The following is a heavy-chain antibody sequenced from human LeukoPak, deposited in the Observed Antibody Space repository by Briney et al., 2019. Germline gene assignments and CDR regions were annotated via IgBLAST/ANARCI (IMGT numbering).Heavy chain of an antibody. J-gene: IGHJ4*02. CDR1: EFTFNNYA. D-gene: IGHD3-22*01. CDR2: ISGSSGST. Sequence: AGGSLRLSCAASEFTFNNYAMSWVRQAPGKGLEWVSVISGSSGSTYYADSVTGRFTISRDNSKNTLYLQMNSLRVEDTAVYYCAKGEGYYYDSSGYYSSFDYWGQGTLVTVSS. V-gene: IGHV3-23*01. CDR3: AKGEGYYYDSSGYYSSFDY.